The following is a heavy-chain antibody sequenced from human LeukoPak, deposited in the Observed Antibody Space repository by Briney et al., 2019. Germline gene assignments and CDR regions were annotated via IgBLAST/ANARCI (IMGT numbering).Heavy chain of an antibody. D-gene: IGHD6-6*01. CDR2: ISWDGGST. CDR1: GFTFSSFA. CDR3: AKDISSGSSSLDY. V-gene: IGHV3-43D*03. J-gene: IGHJ4*02. Sequence: GGSLRLSCAASGFTFSSFAMIWVRQPPGKGLEWVSLISWDGGSTYYADSVKGRFTISRDNSKNPLYLQMNSLRAEDTALYYCAKDISSGSSSLDYWGQGTLVTVSS.